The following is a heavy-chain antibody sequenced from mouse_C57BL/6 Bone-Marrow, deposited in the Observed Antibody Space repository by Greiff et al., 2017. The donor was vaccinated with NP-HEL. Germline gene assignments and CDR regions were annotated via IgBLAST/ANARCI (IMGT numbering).Heavy chain of an antibody. J-gene: IGHJ3*01. CDR3: ARDYDNAWFAY. Sequence: DVMLVESGGGLVKPGGSLKLSCAASGFTFSDYGMHWVRQAPEKGLEWVAYISSGSSTIYYADTVKGRFTISRDNAKNTLFLQMTSLRSEDTAMYYCARDYDNAWFAYWGQGTLVTVSA. CDR2: ISSGSSTI. D-gene: IGHD2-4*01. CDR1: GFTFSDYG. V-gene: IGHV5-17*01.